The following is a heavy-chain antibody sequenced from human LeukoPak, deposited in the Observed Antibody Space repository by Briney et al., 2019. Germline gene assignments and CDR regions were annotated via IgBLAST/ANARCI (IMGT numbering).Heavy chain of an antibody. J-gene: IGHJ4*02. CDR1: GFTFSSYW. Sequence: GGSLRLSCVGSGFTFSSYWMTWVRQAPGKGLEWLGFIRSKAFAGTTEYAASVKGRFTISRDDSISIAYLQMNSLQAEDTAVYYCSRAPYNNYVNLDYWGQGTLVTVSS. D-gene: IGHD4-11*01. CDR2: IRSKAFAGTT. V-gene: IGHV3-49*04. CDR3: SRAPYNNYVNLDY.